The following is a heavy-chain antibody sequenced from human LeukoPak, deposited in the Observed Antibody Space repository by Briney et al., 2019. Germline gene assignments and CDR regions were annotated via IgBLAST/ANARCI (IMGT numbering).Heavy chain of an antibody. V-gene: IGHV1-18*01. CDR2: ISAYNGNT. D-gene: IGHD4-17*01. CDR3: AREVGTTVTTFAYPYYYYYYMDV. CDR1: GYTFTSYG. J-gene: IGHJ6*03. Sequence: GASVKVSCKASGYTFTSYGISWVRQAPGQGLEWMGWISAYNGNTNYAQKLQGRVTMTTDTSTSTAYMELRSLRSDDTAVYYCAREVGTTVTTFAYPYYYYYYMDVWGKGTTVTVSS.